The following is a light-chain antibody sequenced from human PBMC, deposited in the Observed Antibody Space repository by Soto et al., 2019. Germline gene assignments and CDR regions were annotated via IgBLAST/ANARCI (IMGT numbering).Light chain of an antibody. CDR2: DNN. J-gene: IGLJ3*02. V-gene: IGLV1-51*01. Sequence: QSVLTQPPSGSAAPRPRVTVSFSGSSAKIGNNYVSWYQHLPGKAPKPLIFDNNKRPSGIPDRFSGSKSGTSATLGITGLQTGDEAEYYCGTWDSSLNSWVFGGGTQLNVL. CDR3: GTWDSSLNSWV. CDR1: SAKIGNNY.